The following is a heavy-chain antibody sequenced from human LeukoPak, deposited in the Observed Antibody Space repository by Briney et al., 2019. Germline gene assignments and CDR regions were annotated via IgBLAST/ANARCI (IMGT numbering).Heavy chain of an antibody. D-gene: IGHD3-3*01. J-gene: IGHJ4*02. CDR3: ARVDFWSGSEVSNFDY. CDR2: ISSSGSTI. CDR1: GFTFSDHY. V-gene: IGHV3-11*04. Sequence: GGSLRLSCAASGFTFSDHYMSWIRQAPGKGLEWVSYISSSGSTIYYADSVKGRFTISRDNAKNSLYLQMNSLRAEDTAVYYCARVDFWSGSEVSNFDYWGQGTLVTVSS.